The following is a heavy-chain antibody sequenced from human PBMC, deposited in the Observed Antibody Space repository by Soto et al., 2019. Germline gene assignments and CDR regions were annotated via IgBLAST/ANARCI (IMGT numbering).Heavy chain of an antibody. V-gene: IGHV1-18*01. CDR3: ARDRPYSSSSGEEINWFDP. D-gene: IGHD6-6*01. CDR1: GYTFTSYG. CDR2: ISAYNGNT. J-gene: IGHJ5*02. Sequence: ASVKVSWKASGYTFTSYGISWVRQAPGQGLEWMGWISAYNGNTNYAQKLQGRVTMTTDTSTSTAYMELRSLRSDDTAVYYCARDRPYSSSSGEEINWFDPWGQGTLVTVSS.